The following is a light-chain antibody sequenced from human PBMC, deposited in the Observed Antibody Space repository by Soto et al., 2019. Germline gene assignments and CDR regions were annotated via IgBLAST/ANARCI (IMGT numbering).Light chain of an antibody. V-gene: IGLV1-51*01. J-gene: IGLJ1*01. CDR2: DNN. CDR1: SSNIGNNY. Sequence: QSVLRQPPSVSASPGQKVTISCSGSSSNIGNNYVSWYQQLPGTAPKLLIYDNNKRPSGIPDRFSGSKSGTSATLGITGLQTGDEADYYCGKWDSSLSAYVFGTGTKVTVL. CDR3: GKWDSSLSAYV.